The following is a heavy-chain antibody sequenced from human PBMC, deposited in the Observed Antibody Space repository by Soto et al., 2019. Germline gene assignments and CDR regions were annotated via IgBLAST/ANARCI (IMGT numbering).Heavy chain of an antibody. CDR1: GYTFTSYG. CDR3: ARDPRTGTTHPSPIDY. V-gene: IGHV1-18*04. CDR2: ISAYNGNT. Sequence: ASVKVSCKASGYTFTSYGISWVRQAPGQGLEWMGWISAYNGNTNYAQKLQGRVTMTTDTSTSTAYMELRSLRSDDTAVYYCARDPRTGTTHPSPIDYWGQGTLVTVSS. D-gene: IGHD1-1*01. J-gene: IGHJ4*02.